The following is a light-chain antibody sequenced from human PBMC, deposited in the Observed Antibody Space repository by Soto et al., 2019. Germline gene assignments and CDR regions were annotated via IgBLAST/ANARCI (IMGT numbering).Light chain of an antibody. J-gene: IGLJ1*01. V-gene: IGLV2-8*02. Sequence: QSALTQPPSASRSPGQSVTISCSGTSSDVGGYNYVSWYQQHPGEAPKLMIYEVSKRPSGVPDRFSGSKSGNSASLTVSGLQAEDEADYYCSSYAGSNNFCVFGTGTKVTVL. CDR2: EVS. CDR3: SSYAGSNNFCV. CDR1: SSDVGGYNY.